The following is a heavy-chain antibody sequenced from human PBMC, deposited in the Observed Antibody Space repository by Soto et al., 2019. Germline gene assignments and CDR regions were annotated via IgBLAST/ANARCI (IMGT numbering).Heavy chain of an antibody. D-gene: IGHD2-2*01. CDR2: IYYSGST. J-gene: IGHJ6*02. Sequence: PSETLSLTCTVSGGSISSYYWSWIRQPPGKGLEWIGYIYYSGSTNYNPSLKSRVTISVDTSKNQFSLKLSSVTAADTAVYYCARAYCSSTSCYFYYYYGMDVWGQGTTVTVSS. CDR1: GGSISSYY. V-gene: IGHV4-59*08. CDR3: ARAYCSSTSCYFYYYYGMDV.